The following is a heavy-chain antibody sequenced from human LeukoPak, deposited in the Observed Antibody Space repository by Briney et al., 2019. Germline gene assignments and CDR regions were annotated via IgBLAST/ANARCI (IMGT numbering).Heavy chain of an antibody. D-gene: IGHD6-13*01. CDR3: ARSSSSWYDFDY. CDR1: GFSLSTSGVG. Sequence: ESGPTLVQPTQPPTLTCTLSGFSLSTSGVGVGWIRQPPGKAPEWLALIYWNDDKRYSPSLKSRLTITKDTSKNQVVLTMTNMDPVDTATYYCARSSSSWYDFDYWGQGTLVTVSS. CDR2: IYWNDDK. J-gene: IGHJ4*02. V-gene: IGHV2-5*01.